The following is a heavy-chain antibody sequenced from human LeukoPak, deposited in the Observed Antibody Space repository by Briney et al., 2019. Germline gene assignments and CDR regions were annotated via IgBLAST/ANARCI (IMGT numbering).Heavy chain of an antibody. J-gene: IGHJ4*02. D-gene: IGHD4/OR15-4a*01. V-gene: IGHV3-15*01. Sequence: PGGSLRLSCAASGFTFSNAWMSWVRQAPGRGLDLVGRIKSTTDGGTTDYPAPVKGRFTISRDDSKNTLYLEMNSLNTEDTAVYYCATEYFGANNYWGQGTLVTVSS. CDR2: IKSTTDGGTT. CDR1: GFTFSNAW. CDR3: ATEYFGANNY.